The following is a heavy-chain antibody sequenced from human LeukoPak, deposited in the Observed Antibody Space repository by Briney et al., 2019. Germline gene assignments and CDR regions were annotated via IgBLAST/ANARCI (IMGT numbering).Heavy chain of an antibody. CDR1: GFTFSIYS. CDR2: IKNGGNDQ. J-gene: IGHJ4*02. CDR3: VKDPVPRFVVTAPGAL. D-gene: IGHD2-21*02. Sequence: PGGSLRLSCAASGFTFSIYSMSWVRQAPGKGLEWVSSIKNGGNDQFYADSVKGRFTISRDNSKNTLYLQMSSLRAEDTAVYYCVKDPVPRFVVTAPGALWGQGTLVTVSS. V-gene: IGHV3-23*01.